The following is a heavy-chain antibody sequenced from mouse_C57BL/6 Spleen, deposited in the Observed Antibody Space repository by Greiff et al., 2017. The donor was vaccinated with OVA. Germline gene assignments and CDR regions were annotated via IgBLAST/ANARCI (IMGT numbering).Heavy chain of an antibody. CDR3: AREGIYYYGSSSDYYAMDY. Sequence: QVQLQQPGAELVRPGSSVKLSCKASGYTFTSYWMDWVKQRPGQGLEWIGNIYPSDSETHYNQKFKDKATLTVDKSSSTAYMQLSSLTSEDSAVYYCAREGIYYYGSSSDYYAMDYWGQGTSVTVSS. J-gene: IGHJ4*01. V-gene: IGHV1-61*01. D-gene: IGHD1-1*01. CDR1: GYTFTSYW. CDR2: IYPSDSET.